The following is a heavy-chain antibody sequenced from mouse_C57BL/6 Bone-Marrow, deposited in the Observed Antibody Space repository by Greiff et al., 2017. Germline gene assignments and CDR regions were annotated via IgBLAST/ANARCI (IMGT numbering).Heavy chain of an antibody. Sequence: QVQLQQPGAELVKPGASVKMSCKASGYTFTSYWITWVKQRPGPGLELIVDIYPGSGSTNYNEKFKSKATLTVDTSSSTAYMQLSSLTTTNTAVYYCAYITTVVEDYWGQGTTLTVSS. V-gene: IGHV1-55*01. CDR2: IYPGSGST. CDR3: AYITTVVEDY. J-gene: IGHJ2*01. CDR1: GYTFTSYW. D-gene: IGHD1-1*01.